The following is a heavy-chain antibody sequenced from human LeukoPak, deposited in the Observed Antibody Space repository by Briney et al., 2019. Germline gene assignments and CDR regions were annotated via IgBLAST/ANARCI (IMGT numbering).Heavy chain of an antibody. Sequence: PGGSLRLSCAASGFTFSSYAMHWVRQAPGKGLEWVAVISYDGSNKYYADSVKGRFTISRDNSKNTLYLQMNSLRAEDTAVYYCAREGYSYAHDYWGQGTLVTVSS. D-gene: IGHD5-18*01. CDR1: GFTFSSYA. V-gene: IGHV3-30*04. J-gene: IGHJ4*02. CDR2: ISYDGSNK. CDR3: AREGYSYAHDY.